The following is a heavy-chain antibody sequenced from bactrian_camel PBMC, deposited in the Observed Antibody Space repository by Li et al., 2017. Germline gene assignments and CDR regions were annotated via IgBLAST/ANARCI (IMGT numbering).Heavy chain of an antibody. CDR2: ISSGRST. CDR3: ARDFYWSCAD. J-gene: IGHJ4*01. V-gene: IGHV3-1*01. D-gene: IGHD3*01. Sequence: VQLVESGGGSVQAGGPLRLSCAASGFTFDDHDMGWFRQAHGDGCELVSTISSGRSTYYADSVKGRFTISRDNAKSTLYPQLNSLKTEDSAMYYCARDFYWSCADWGQGTQVTVS. CDR1: GFTFDDHD.